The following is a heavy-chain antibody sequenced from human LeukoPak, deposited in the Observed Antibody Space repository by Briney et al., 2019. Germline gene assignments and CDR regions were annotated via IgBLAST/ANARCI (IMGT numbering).Heavy chain of an antibody. CDR1: GGSISSGGYY. CDR3: ASSYRPNDAFDI. D-gene: IGHD3-16*02. V-gene: IGHV4-30-2*02. CDR2: IYHSGST. Sequence: PSETLSLTCTVSGGSISSGGYYWSWIRQPPGKGLEWIGYIYHSGSTYYNPSLKSRVTISVDTSKNQFSLKLSSVTAADTAVYYCASSYRPNDAFDIWGQGTMVTVSS. J-gene: IGHJ3*02.